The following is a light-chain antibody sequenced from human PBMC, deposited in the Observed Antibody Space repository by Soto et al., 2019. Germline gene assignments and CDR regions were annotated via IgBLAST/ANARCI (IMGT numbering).Light chain of an antibody. CDR3: SSYGSNNTVV. CDR2: DVT. CDR1: SSDIGGYNS. Sequence: QSALTQPASVSGSPGQSITISCTGTSSDIGGYNSVSWYQQHPGKVPKLLIYDVTNRPSGISNRFSDSKSGNTASLTISGLQAEDEADDDCSSYGSNNTVVFGGGTKLTVL. V-gene: IGLV2-14*01. J-gene: IGLJ3*02.